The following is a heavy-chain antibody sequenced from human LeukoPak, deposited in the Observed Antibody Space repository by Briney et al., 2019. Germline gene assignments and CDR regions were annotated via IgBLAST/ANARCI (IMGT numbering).Heavy chain of an antibody. CDR2: ISYDGSNK. Sequence: GRSLRLSCAASGFTFSSYGMHWVRQAPGKGLEWVAVISYDGSNKYYADSVKGRFTISRDNSKNTLYLQMSSLRAEDTAVYYCAKASMIVVAPNDAFDIWGQGTMVTVSS. CDR1: GFTFSSYG. V-gene: IGHV3-30*18. D-gene: IGHD3-22*01. J-gene: IGHJ3*02. CDR3: AKASMIVVAPNDAFDI.